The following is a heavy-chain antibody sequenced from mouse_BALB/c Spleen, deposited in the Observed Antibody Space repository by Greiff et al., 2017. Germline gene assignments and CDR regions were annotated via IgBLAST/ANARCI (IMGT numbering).Heavy chain of an antibody. D-gene: IGHD3-1*01. CDR2: IDPFNGGT. V-gene: IGHV1S135*01. CDR3: ARGLGLRAMDY. Sequence: LVESGPELMKPGASVKISCKASGYSFTSYYMHWVKQSHGKSLEWIGYIDPFNGGTSYNQKFKGKATLTVDKSSSTAYMHLSSLTSEDSAVYYCARGLGLRAMDYWGQGTSVTVSS. CDR1: GYSFTSYY. J-gene: IGHJ4*01.